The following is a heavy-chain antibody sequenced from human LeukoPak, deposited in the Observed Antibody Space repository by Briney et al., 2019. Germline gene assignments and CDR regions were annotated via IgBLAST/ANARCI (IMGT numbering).Heavy chain of an antibody. D-gene: IGHD6-13*01. CDR1: GFTFSSYW. CDR2: IKQDGSEK. Sequence: GGSLRLSYAASGFTFSSYWMSWVRQAPGKGLEWVANIKQDGSEKYYVDSVKGRFTISRDNAKNSLYLQMNSLRAEDTAVYYCAREGLIAAADYWGQGTLVTVSS. J-gene: IGHJ4*02. V-gene: IGHV3-7*01. CDR3: AREGLIAAADY.